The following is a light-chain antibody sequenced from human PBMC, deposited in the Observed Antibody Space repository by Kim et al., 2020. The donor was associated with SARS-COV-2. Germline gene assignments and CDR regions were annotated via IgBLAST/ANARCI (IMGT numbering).Light chain of an antibody. CDR1: NIGIKS. V-gene: IGLV3-21*04. J-gene: IGLJ2*01. CDR2: YDS. CDR3: QVWHNSRVHLV. Sequence: PGKQASITCGGDNIGIKSVHWYQQKPGQAPLLVIHYDSDRPSGIPERFSGSNSGNTATLTITGVEAGDEADYYCQVWHNSRVHLVFGGGTKLTVL.